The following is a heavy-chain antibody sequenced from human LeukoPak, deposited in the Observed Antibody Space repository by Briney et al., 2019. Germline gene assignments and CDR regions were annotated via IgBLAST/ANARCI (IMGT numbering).Heavy chain of an antibody. CDR3: AGGDYFDY. J-gene: IGHJ4*02. D-gene: IGHD3-16*01. V-gene: IGHV3-53*04. CDR2: IYSGGST. Sequence: PGGSLRLSCAASGFTFSSYAMSWVRQAPGKGLEWVSVIYSGGSTYYADSVKGRFTISRHNSKNTLYLQMNSLRAEDTAVYYCAGGDYFDYWGQGTLVTVSS. CDR1: GFTFSSYA.